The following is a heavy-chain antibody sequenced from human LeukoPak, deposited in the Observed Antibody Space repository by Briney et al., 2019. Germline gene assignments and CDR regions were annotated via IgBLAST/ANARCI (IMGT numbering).Heavy chain of an antibody. V-gene: IGHV4-59*01. CDR1: GGSISSYY. Sequence: SETLSLTCTVSGGSISSYYWSWIRQPPGKGLEWIGYIYYSGSTNYNPSLKSRVTISVDTSKNQFSLKLSSVTAADTAVYYCARFTCTNGVCSAFDYWGQGTLVTVSS. CDR2: IYYSGST. CDR3: ARFTCTNGVCSAFDY. J-gene: IGHJ4*02. D-gene: IGHD2-8*01.